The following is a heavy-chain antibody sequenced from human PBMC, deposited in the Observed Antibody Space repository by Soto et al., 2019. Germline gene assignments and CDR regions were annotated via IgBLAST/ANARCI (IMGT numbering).Heavy chain of an antibody. V-gene: IGHV1-3*01. CDR3: ARDYCSGGSCYWFDP. J-gene: IGHJ5*02. CDR1: GYTFTSYA. D-gene: IGHD2-15*01. Sequence: ASVKVSCKASGYTFTSYAMHWVRQAPGQRLEWMGWINAGNGNTKYSQKFQGGVTITRDTSASTAYMELSSLRSEDTAVYYCARDYCSGGSCYWFDPWGQGTLVTVSS. CDR2: INAGNGNT.